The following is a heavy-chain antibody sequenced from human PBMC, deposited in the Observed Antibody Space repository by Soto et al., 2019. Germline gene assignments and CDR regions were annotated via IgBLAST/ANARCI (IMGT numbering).Heavy chain of an antibody. Sequence: SQTLSLTCAVYGGSFSAYYWSWIRQPPEKGLEWIGEINHSGSTNYNPSLKSRVTISVDTSKNQFSLKLSSVAAAVTAVYYCASGGFSMVRGVIKGRDNGFDPWGQGTLVTVSS. V-gene: IGHV4-34*01. CDR3: ASGGFSMVRGVIKGRDNGFDP. CDR1: GGSFSAYY. D-gene: IGHD3-10*01. J-gene: IGHJ5*02. CDR2: INHSGST.